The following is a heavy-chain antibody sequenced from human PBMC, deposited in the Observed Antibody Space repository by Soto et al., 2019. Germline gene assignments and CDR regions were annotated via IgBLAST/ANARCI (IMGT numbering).Heavy chain of an antibody. CDR1: GFIFCDYA. Sequence: GGSLRLSCTGSGFIFCDYAITWFRQAPGKGLECAGFITSKRYGGTAEYAASVRGRFTISRDDSKNIAYLQMDSLVTEDTAVYYCARLGRDGYTVPFDYWGQGTLVTVS. V-gene: IGHV3-49*03. D-gene: IGHD6-25*01. CDR3: ARLGRDGYTVPFDY. CDR2: ITSKRYGGTA. J-gene: IGHJ4*02.